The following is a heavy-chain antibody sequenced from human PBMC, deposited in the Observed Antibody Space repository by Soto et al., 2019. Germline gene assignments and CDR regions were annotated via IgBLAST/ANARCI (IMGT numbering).Heavy chain of an antibody. Sequence: PGGSLRLSCAASGFTFRVYGMHWVRQAPGKGLEWVADISYDGNKKYYTDSVKGRFTISRDNSKNTLYLQMKRLKTEDTALYYLAQKAPGGWTFFVTWGQGPMVTVS. J-gene: IGHJ1*01. CDR1: GFTFRVYG. V-gene: IGHV3-30*03. CDR3: AQKAPGGWTFFVT. D-gene: IGHD2-15*01. CDR2: ISYDGNKK.